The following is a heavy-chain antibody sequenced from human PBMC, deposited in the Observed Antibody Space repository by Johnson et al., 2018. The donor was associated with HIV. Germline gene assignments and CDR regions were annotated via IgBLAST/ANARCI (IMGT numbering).Heavy chain of an antibody. CDR3: AKIPGANWGSPDDFDV. CDR1: GFIFSSYG. V-gene: IGHV3-30*02. CDR2: IRYDGSNK. D-gene: IGHD7-27*01. J-gene: IGHJ3*01. Sequence: QVQLVESGGGVVQPGRSRRLSCAASGFIFSSYGMHWVRQAPGKGLEWVAFIRYDGSNKYYAESVQGRFNISRDNPKNTLYLQMDSLRIEDTAVYYCAKIPGANWGSPDDFDVWGQGTMVTVSS.